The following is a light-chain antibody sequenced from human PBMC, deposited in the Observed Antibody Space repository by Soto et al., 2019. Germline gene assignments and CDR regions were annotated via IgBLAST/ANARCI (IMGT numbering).Light chain of an antibody. J-gene: IGKJ1*01. CDR3: QQYGSSPWT. CDR2: GAS. V-gene: IGKV3-20*01. Sequence: EIVLTQSPGTLSLSPGERPTLSCRASQSVSNNYLAWYQEKPGQTPRXXIYGASNRATGIPDRFSGSGSGTDFILTINRLEPEDFAVYYCQQYGSSPWTFGQGTKVDIK. CDR1: QSVSNNY.